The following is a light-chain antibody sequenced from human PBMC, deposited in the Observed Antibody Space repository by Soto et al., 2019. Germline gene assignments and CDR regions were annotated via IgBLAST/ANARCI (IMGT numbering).Light chain of an antibody. CDR3: QQYYPLPFT. CDR1: QSVLSSSDNKTF. V-gene: IGKV4-1*01. J-gene: IGKJ2*01. CDR2: WAS. Sequence: DIVVTQSPDSLAVSLGERATISCMSSQSVLSSSDNKTFLTWYQQKPGQPPKLLIYWASTRYSGFPERFSSSGSATDFTLTLSRLQAKDVALYDCQQYYPLPFTFGQGTQREIK.